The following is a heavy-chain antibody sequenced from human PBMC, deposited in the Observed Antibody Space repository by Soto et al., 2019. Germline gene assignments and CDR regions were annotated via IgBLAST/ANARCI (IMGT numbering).Heavy chain of an antibody. CDR1: GYSFTTFW. J-gene: IGHJ6*02. D-gene: IGHD3-10*01. CDR2: LDPADSFT. Sequence: GESLKISCNVSGYSFTTFWISWVRQMPEKGLEWMGRLDPADSFTNYSPSFQGHVTISVDKSINTAYLQWSSLKASDTAMYYCASTLGEYGMDVWGQGTTVTVSS. V-gene: IGHV5-10-1*01. CDR3: ASTLGEYGMDV.